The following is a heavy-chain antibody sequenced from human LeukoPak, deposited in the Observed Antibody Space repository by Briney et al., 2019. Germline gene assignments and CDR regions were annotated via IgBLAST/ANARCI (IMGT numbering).Heavy chain of an antibody. D-gene: IGHD4-23*01. CDR1: GFTFSDYY. CDR2: ISSSGSNI. J-gene: IGHJ5*02. CDR3: ATLHDNGGNSIWFDP. Sequence: KPGRSMRLSCAASGFTFSDYYMSWIRQAPGKGLEKVSYISSSGSNIYYADSVKGRFTISRDNAKNSLYLQMNSLRAEDTAVYYCATLHDNGGNSIWFDPWGQGTLVTVSS. V-gene: IGHV3-11*04.